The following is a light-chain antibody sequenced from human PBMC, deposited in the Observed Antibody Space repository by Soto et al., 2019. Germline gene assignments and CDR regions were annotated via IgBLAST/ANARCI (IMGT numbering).Light chain of an antibody. J-gene: IGKJ5*01. CDR1: QGISSA. CDR2: DAS. Sequence: AIQLTQSPSSLSASVGDRVTITCRASQGISSALAWYQQKPGKAPKLLIYDASSLESGVPSRYTGSGSVTYFNLTFRSQQPEDFATYSGQQFNSYPIPFGQGTHLEIK. V-gene: IGKV1-13*02. CDR3: QQFNSYPIP.